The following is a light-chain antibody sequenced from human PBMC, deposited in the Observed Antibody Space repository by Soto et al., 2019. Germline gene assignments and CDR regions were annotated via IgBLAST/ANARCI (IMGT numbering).Light chain of an antibody. V-gene: IGKV1-39*01. CDR1: QSISSY. J-gene: IGKJ1*01. Sequence: DIQMTQSPSSLSASVGDRVTITCRASQSISSYLNWYQQKPGKAPKLLIYAASSLQSGVPSRFSGSGSGTDFTLTISSLQPEDFATYYCQQSYSIPGTFGQGTKG. CDR2: AAS. CDR3: QQSYSIPGT.